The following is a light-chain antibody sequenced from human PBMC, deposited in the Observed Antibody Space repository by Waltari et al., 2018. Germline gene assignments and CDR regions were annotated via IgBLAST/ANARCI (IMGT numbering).Light chain of an antibody. J-gene: IGLJ2*01. Sequence: QSVLTPPPSVSGAPGQTVTISCTGSRSNIGSTYDVPWYQQLPGTAPKLLIYGNSNRPSGVPDRFSGSKSGTSASLGITGLQAEDEADYYCQSYDRSLNGHVVFGGGTKVTVL. CDR1: RSNIGSTYD. CDR2: GNS. V-gene: IGLV1-40*01. CDR3: QSYDRSLNGHVV.